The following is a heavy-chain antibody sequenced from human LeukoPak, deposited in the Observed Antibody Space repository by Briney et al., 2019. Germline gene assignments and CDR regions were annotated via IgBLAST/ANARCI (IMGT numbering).Heavy chain of an antibody. D-gene: IGHD1-26*01. Sequence: SETLSLTCAVYGGSFSGYYWSWIRQPPGKGLEWIGEINHSGSTNYNPSLKSRVTISVDTSKNQFSLKLSSVTAADTAVYYCASLVGATTRGSWGEGTTVTVSS. CDR3: ASLVGATTRGS. CDR2: INHSGST. J-gene: IGHJ6*04. CDR1: GGSFSGYY. V-gene: IGHV4-34*01.